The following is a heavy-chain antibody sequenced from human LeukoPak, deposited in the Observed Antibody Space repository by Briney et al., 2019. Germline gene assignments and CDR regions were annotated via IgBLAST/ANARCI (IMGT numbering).Heavy chain of an antibody. J-gene: IGHJ4*02. V-gene: IGHV3-9*01. CDR3: ASETPDG. CDR2: INKNNHNI. CDR1: GFTFDDYA. Sequence: GGSLRLSCAASGFTFDDYAMHWVRQAPGKGLEWVSGINKNNHNIGYADSVKGRFTISRDNAKNSLYLQMNSLRAEDTALYYCASETPDGWDQALRVTVSS.